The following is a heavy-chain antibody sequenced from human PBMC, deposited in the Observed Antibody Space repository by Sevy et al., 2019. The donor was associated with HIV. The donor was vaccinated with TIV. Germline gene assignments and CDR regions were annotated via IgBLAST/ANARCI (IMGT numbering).Heavy chain of an antibody. D-gene: IGHD4-17*01. Sequence: GGSLRLSCAASGFTLSDYYMSWIRQAPGKGLEWVSYISGSGSTIYYADSVKGRFTISRDNAKDSLSLQMNSLRAEDTAVYFCAGDHVKDGDLGDYYYYAMDVWGQGTTVTVSS. J-gene: IGHJ6*02. CDR2: ISGSGSTI. CDR3: AGDHVKDGDLGDYYYYAMDV. CDR1: GFTLSDYY. V-gene: IGHV3-11*01.